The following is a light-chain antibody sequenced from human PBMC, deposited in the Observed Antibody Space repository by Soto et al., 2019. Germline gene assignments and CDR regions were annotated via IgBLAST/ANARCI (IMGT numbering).Light chain of an antibody. CDR1: QGIAPY. J-gene: IGKJ4*01. CDR3: QKYNSAPLT. V-gene: IGKV1-27*01. Sequence: QMNHSPSSLSAFVGDRVTITCRASQGIAPYLAWFQQKPGKVPKLLIYATSTLQSGVPSRFSGSGSGTDFTLTINSLQTEDVGTYYCQKYNSAPLTLGGGTKVHIK. CDR2: ATS.